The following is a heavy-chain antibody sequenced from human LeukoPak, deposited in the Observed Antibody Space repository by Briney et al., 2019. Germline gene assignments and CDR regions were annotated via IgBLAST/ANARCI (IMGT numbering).Heavy chain of an antibody. J-gene: IGHJ5*02. Sequence: SETLSLTCTVSGGSVSSGSYYWNWIRQPPGKGLEWIGCIYYSGSTNYNPSLQSRVTILVDTSKNQFSLKLSSVTAADTAVYYCARKNRGNDWFDPWGQGTLVTVSS. CDR3: ARKNRGNDWFDP. CDR1: GGSVSSGSYY. CDR2: IYYSGST. V-gene: IGHV4-61*01. D-gene: IGHD3-10*01.